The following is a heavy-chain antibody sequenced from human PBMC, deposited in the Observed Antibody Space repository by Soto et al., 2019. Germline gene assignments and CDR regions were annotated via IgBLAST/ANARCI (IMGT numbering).Heavy chain of an antibody. V-gene: IGHV3-23*01. CDR2: FRGGGGAT. Sequence: VQLLPSGGGLVQPGGSLRLSCVVSGFTFTSYGVTWVRQAPGKGLEWVCGFRGGGGATYYRDDVKGGFTISRDDSRSKVYLEMNSLGVDDKDVYYCVKWNGYGDYWGQGTLVSVSS. CDR1: GFTFTSYG. CDR3: VKWNGYGDY. D-gene: IGHD1-1*01. J-gene: IGHJ4*02.